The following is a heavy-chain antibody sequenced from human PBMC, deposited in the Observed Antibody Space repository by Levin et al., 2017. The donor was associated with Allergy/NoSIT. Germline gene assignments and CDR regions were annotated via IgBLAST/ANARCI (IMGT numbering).Heavy chain of an antibody. CDR3: ARVVTAPYYYGMDV. Sequence: CLRHHAGKGLDWIGRIYTSGSTNYNPSLKSRVTMSVDTSKNQFSLKLSSVTAADTAVYYCARVVTAPYYYGMDVWGQGTTVTVSS. J-gene: IGHJ6*02. CDR2: IYTSGST. V-gene: IGHV4-4*07. D-gene: IGHD2-21*02.